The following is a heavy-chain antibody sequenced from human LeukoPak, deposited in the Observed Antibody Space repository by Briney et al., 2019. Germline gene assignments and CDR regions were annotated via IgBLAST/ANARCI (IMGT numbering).Heavy chain of an antibody. CDR1: GFTFTNAW. CDR3: TTCAIMVSGGQY. CDR2: IKSKTDGETT. V-gene: IGHV3-15*01. J-gene: IGHJ4*02. Sequence: PGGSLRLSCADPGFTFTNAWRSSVPQAPGKGLEWVGRIKSKTDGETTDYAAPVKGRFTISRDDSKNTLYLQMNSLKTEDTAVYYFTTCAIMVSGGQYWGQGTLVTVSS. D-gene: IGHD2-8*01.